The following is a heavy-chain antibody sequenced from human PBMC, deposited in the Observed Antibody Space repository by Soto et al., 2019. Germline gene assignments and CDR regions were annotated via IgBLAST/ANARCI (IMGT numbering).Heavy chain of an antibody. V-gene: IGHV1-69*13. CDR3: ARMDYDILTDYYPANWFDP. CDR2: IIPIFGTA. CDR1: GGTFSSYT. D-gene: IGHD3-9*01. J-gene: IGHJ5*02. Sequence: SVKVSCKASGGTFSSYTISWVRQAPGQGLEWMGGIIPIFGTANYAQKFQGRVTITADESTSTAYMELSSLRSEDTAVYYCARMDYDILTDYYPANWFDPWGQGTLVTVSS.